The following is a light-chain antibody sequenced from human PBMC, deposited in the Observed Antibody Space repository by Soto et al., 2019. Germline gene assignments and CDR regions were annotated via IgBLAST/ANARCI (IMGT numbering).Light chain of an antibody. CDR3: CSYAGNSDVV. V-gene: IGLV2-23*02. Sequence: QSALSQPASVSGSPGQSITISCTGSSSDVGIYNLVSWYQQHPGKAPKLMISEVSRRPSGVSNRFSASKSGYTASLTISGLQAEDEADYYCCSYAGNSDVVFGGGTQLTVL. CDR1: SSDVGIYNL. J-gene: IGLJ2*01. CDR2: EVS.